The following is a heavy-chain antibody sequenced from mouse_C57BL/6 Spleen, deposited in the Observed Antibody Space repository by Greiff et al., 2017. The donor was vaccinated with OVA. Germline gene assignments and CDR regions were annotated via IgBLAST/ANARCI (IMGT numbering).Heavy chain of an antibody. CDR1: GYTFTDYY. Sequence: EVQLRQSGPELVKPGASVKISCKASGYTFTDYYMNWVKQSHGKSLEWIGDINPNNGGTSYNQKFKGKATLTVDKSSSTAYMELRSLTSEDSAVYYCARSITMVTTLDYWGQGTTLTVSS. CDR2: INPNNGGT. CDR3: ARSITMVTTLDY. D-gene: IGHD2-2*01. V-gene: IGHV1-26*01. J-gene: IGHJ2*01.